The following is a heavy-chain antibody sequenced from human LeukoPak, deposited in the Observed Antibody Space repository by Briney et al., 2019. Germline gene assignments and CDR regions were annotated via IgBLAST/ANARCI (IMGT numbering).Heavy chain of an antibody. CDR2: IKQDGSEK. V-gene: IGHV3-7*04. CDR1: GFTFSSYW. D-gene: IGHD6-13*01. Sequence: PGGSLRLSCAASGFTFSSYWMSWVRQAPGKGLEWVANIKQDGSEKYYVDSVKGRFTISRDNAKNSLYLQMNSLRAEDTAVYYCARVSSSWIYYYYYYMDVWGKGTTATISS. J-gene: IGHJ6*03. CDR3: ARVSSSWIYYYYYYMDV.